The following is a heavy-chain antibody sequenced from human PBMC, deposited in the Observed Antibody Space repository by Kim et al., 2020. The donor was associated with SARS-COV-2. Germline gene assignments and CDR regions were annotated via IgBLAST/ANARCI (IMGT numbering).Heavy chain of an antibody. CDR2: IKPSAGST. J-gene: IGHJ4*02. D-gene: IGHD1-1*01. CDR3: ARDGTRELEH. Sequence: ASVKVSCKASGYTFTNYDIHWVRQAPGQGLEWLGIIKPSAGSTRYALTFQDRVTMTTDTSTSTAFLELASLRSEDTAVYYCARDGTRELEHWGQGTMVIVSP. CDR1: GYTFTNYD. V-gene: IGHV1-46*01.